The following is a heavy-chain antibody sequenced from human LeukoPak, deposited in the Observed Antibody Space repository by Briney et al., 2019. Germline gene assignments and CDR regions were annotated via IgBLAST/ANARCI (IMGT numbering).Heavy chain of an antibody. Sequence: GGSLRLSCAASAFTFSDYYMSWIRQAPGRGLEWISYISGTSDTIYSADSVKGRFTISRDNAKNSLYLQMNSLRAEDTAVYYCARSGLQFFDYWGQGTLVTVSS. J-gene: IGHJ4*02. CDR2: ISGTSDTI. V-gene: IGHV3-11*04. CDR1: AFTFSDYY. D-gene: IGHD4-11*01. CDR3: ARSGLQFFDY.